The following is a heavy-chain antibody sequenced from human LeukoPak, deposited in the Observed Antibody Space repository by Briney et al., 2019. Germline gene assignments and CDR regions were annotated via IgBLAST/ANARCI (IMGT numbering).Heavy chain of an antibody. CDR3: AKDSPAGTLDY. CDR1: GFTFSSYG. J-gene: IGHJ4*02. D-gene: IGHD6-13*01. CDR2: ISGGGETT. Sequence: PGGSLRLSCAASGFTFSSYGMGWVRQAPGKGLEWVSSISGGGETTYYADSVKGRFPISRDNSKNTLYLQMNSLRAEDTAVYYCAKDSPAGTLDYWGQGTLVTVSS. V-gene: IGHV3-23*01.